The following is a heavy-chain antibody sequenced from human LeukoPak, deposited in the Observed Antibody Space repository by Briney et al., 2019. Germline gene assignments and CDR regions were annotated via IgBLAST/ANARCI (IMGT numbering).Heavy chain of an antibody. J-gene: IGHJ5*02. CDR3: TRDRRVARDYGEGWFDP. Sequence: GGSLRLSCTASGFTFGDYAMSWVRQAPGKGLEWVGFIRSKAYGGTTEYAASVKGRFTISRDDSKSIAYLQMNSLKTEDTAVYYCTRDRRVARDYGEGWFDPWGQGTLVTVSS. D-gene: IGHD4-17*01. CDR2: IRSKAYGGTT. V-gene: IGHV3-49*04. CDR1: GFTFGDYA.